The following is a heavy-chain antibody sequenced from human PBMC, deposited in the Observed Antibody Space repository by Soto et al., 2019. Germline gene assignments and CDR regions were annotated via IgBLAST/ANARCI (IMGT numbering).Heavy chain of an antibody. J-gene: IGHJ3*02. V-gene: IGHV3-30*18. Sequence: QVQLVESGGGVVQPGRSLRLSCAASGFTFSSYGMHWVRQAPGKGLEWVAVISYDGSNKHYADSVKGRFTISRDNSKNTLYLQMNSLRAEDTAVYYCAKDRYDSSGYPDAFDIWGQGTMVTVSS. CDR3: AKDRYDSSGYPDAFDI. CDR1: GFTFSSYG. CDR2: ISYDGSNK. D-gene: IGHD3-22*01.